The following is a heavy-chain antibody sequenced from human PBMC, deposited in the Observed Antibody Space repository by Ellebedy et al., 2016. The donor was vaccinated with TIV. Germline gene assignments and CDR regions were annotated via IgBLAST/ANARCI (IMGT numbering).Heavy chain of an antibody. V-gene: IGHV4-59*08. CDR1: GGSISPYY. J-gene: IGHJ4*02. Sequence: MPSETLSLTCTVSGGSISPYYWSWIRQPPGKGLEWIGSISYSGSTNYNPSLTSRVTISVDTSKNHFSLRLTPVTAADTAVYYCARLPSAYGDYSWGQGTLVTVSS. D-gene: IGHD4-17*01. CDR3: ARLPSAYGDYS. CDR2: ISYSGST.